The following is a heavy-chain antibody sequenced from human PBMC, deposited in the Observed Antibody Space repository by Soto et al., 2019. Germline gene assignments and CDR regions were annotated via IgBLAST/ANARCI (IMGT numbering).Heavy chain of an antibody. CDR2: ISSNGGST. V-gene: IGHV3-64*01. CDR1: GFTFSRYA. D-gene: IGHD5-12*01. J-gene: IGHJ4*02. Sequence: EVQLVESGGGLVQPGGSLRLSCAASGFTFSRYAMHWVRQAPGKGLEYVSPISSNGGSTYYANSVKGRFTISRDNSKNPLYLQMGSLRPEDTAVYYCARGGRSYEFDYWGQGTLVTVSS. CDR3: ARGGRSYEFDY.